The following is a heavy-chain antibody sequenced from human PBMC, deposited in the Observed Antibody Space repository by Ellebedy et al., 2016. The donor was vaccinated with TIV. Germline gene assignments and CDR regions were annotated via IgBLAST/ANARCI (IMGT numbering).Heavy chain of an antibody. D-gene: IGHD5-12*01. CDR3: TRGGYGRPFDC. CDR1: GFTFSNYW. CDR2: IKQDGSEK. J-gene: IGHJ4*02. V-gene: IGHV3-7*03. Sequence: GGSLRLSCAASGFTFSNYWMKWVRQAPGKGLEWVANIKQDGSEKYYVDSVKGRFTISRDNAKNSLFLQMNSLRVEDTDVYFCTRGGYGRPFDCWGQGTLVTVSS.